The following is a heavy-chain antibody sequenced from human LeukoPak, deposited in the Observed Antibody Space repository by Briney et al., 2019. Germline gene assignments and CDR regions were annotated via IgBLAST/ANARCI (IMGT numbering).Heavy chain of an antibody. D-gene: IGHD1-1*01. CDR1: GFTFSSYA. V-gene: IGHV3-30-3*01. CDR3: ARDKRNGNFDY. Sequence: GRSLRLSCAASGFTFSSYAMHWVRQAPGKGLEWVAVISYDGSNKYYADSVKGRFTISRDNSKNTLYLQMNSLRAEDTAVYYCARDKRNGNFDYWGQGTLVTVSS. CDR2: ISYDGSNK. J-gene: IGHJ4*02.